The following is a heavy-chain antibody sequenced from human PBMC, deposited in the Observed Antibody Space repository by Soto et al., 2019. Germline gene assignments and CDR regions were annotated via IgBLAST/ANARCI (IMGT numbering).Heavy chain of an antibody. V-gene: IGHV4-61*01. Sequence: GGCRSSEKKNWGWIGQPPGKGLEWIGYIYYSGSTNNNPSLKSRVTISVDTSKNEFSLKLSSLTAADTALYYCAREFLDNYFLRGYDGMRVWG. CDR2: IYYSGST. CDR1: GGCRSSEKKN. J-gene: IGHJ6*02. CDR3: AREFLDNYFLRGYDGMRV. D-gene: IGHD1-1*01.